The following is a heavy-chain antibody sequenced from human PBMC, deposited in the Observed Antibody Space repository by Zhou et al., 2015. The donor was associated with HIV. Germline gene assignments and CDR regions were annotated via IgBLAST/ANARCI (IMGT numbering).Heavy chain of an antibody. J-gene: IGHJ3*02. CDR1: GGTFSSYA. Sequence: QVQLVQSGAEVKKPGSSVKVSCKASGGTFSSYAISWVRQAPGQGLEWMGGIIPIFGTANYAQKFQGRVTITADESTSTAYMELSSLRSEDTAVYYCARDNDYVWGSYRTDAFDIWGQGTMVTVSS. CDR2: IIPIFGTA. V-gene: IGHV1-69*01. D-gene: IGHD3-16*02. CDR3: ARDNDYVWGSYRTDAFDI.